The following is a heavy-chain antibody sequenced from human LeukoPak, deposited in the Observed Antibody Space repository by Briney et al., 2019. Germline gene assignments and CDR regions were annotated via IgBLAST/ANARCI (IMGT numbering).Heavy chain of an antibody. V-gene: IGHV1-8*02. J-gene: IGHJ3*02. CDR2: MNPNSGNT. CDR1: GYTFTGYY. CDR3: AMTTQEDDAFDI. D-gene: IGHD4-17*01. Sequence: ASVKVSCKASGYTFTGYYMHWVRQAPGQGLEWMGWMNPNSGNTGYAQKFQGRVTMARNTSISTAYMELSSLRSEDTAVYYCAMTTQEDDAFDIWGQGTMVTVSS.